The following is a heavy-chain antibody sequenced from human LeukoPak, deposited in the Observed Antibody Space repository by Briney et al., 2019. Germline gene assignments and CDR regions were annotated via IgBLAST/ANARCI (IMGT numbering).Heavy chain of an antibody. CDR1: GFTFSNYA. J-gene: IGHJ4*02. V-gene: IGHV3-23*01. CDR3: ARYMTTVTSLGY. D-gene: IGHD4-17*01. CDR2: ISVNGGST. Sequence: GGSLRLSCVASGFTFSNYAMSWARQAPGKGLEWVSGISVNGGSTYYADSVKGRFTISRDSSKNTLYLQMNSLRAEDTAVYYCARYMTTVTSLGYWGQGTLVTVSS.